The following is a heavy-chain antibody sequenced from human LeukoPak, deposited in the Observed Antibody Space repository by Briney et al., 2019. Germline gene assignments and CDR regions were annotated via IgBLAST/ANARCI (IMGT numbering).Heavy chain of an antibody. J-gene: IGHJ5*02. V-gene: IGHV1-2*06. CDR3: ARGYSSGWYGFDP. D-gene: IGHD6-19*01. CDR2: INPNSGGT. CDR1: GYTFTGYY. Sequence: GASVKVSRKASGYTFTGYYMHWVRQAPGQGLEWMGRINPNSGGTNYAQKFQGRVTMTRDTSISTAYMELSRLRSDDTAVYYCARGYSSGWYGFDPWGQGTLVTVSS.